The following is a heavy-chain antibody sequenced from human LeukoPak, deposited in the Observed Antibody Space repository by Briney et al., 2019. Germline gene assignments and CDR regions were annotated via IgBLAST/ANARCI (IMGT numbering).Heavy chain of an antibody. CDR3: AREFAY. CDR1: GGSISSGSHY. J-gene: IGHJ4*02. D-gene: IGHD3-10*01. Sequence: SETLSLTCTVSGGSISSGSHYWLWIRQPAGKGLEWIGHIYTSGSTNYNPSLESRVTISVDTSKNQFSLKLSSVTAADTGVYYCAREFAYWGQGTLVTVSS. V-gene: IGHV4-61*09. CDR2: IYTSGST.